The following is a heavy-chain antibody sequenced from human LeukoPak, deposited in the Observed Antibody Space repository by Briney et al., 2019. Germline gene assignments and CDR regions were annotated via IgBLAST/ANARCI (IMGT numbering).Heavy chain of an antibody. D-gene: IGHD3-9*01. CDR3: ARGPNLTGYAFDI. CDR1: GGSFSGYY. J-gene: IGHJ3*02. CDR2: INHSGST. V-gene: IGHV4-34*01. Sequence: KPSETLSLTCAVYGGSFSGYYWSWIRQPPGKGLERIGEINHSGSTNYNPSLKSRVTISVDTSKNQFSLKLSSVTAADTAVYYCARGPNLTGYAFDIWGQGTMVTVSS.